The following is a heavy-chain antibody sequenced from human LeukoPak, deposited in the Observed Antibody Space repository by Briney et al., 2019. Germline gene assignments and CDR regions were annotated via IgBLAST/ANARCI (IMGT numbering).Heavy chain of an antibody. J-gene: IGHJ3*02. CDR2: ISSSGSTI. CDR1: GFTFSDYY. CDR3: ARVRTDKYLPYEEVDAFVI. Sequence: GGSLRLSCAASGFTFSDYYMSWIRQAPGKGLEWVSYISSSGSTIYYADSVKGRFTISRDNAKNSLYLQMNSLRAEDTAVYYCARVRTDKYLPYEEVDAFVIWGQGTMVTVSS. V-gene: IGHV3-11*01. D-gene: IGHD2-2*01.